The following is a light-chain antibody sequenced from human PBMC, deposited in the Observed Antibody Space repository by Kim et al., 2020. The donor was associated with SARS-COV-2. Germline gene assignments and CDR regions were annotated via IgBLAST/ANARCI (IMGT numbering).Light chain of an antibody. CDR3: QQSYSTPLT. Sequence: AAVGDRVTISCRASQSISSYLNWDQQKPGKAPKLLIYAASSLQSGVPSRFSGSASGTDFTLTISSLQPEDFATYYCQQSYSTPLTFGGGTKVDIK. CDR1: QSISSY. V-gene: IGKV1-39*01. J-gene: IGKJ4*01. CDR2: AAS.